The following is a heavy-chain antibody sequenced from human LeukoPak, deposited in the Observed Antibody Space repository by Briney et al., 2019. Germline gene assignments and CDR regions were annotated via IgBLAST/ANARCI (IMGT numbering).Heavy chain of an antibody. J-gene: IGHJ4*02. CDR3: ARHWSYLDY. D-gene: IGHD3-3*01. V-gene: IGHV3-7*04. Sequence: GGSLRLSCAASGFIFSNYWMTWVRQAPGKGLEWVANIKEDGSEIYYVDSVKGRFTISRDNAKNSLYLQMNSLRAEDTAIYHCARHWSYLDYWGQGTLVTVSS. CDR2: IKEDGSEI. CDR1: GFIFSNYW.